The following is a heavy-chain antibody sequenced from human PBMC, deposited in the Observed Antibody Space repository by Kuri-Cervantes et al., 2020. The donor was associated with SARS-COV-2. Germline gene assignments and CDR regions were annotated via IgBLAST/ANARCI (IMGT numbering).Heavy chain of an antibody. CDR2: ISYDGSNK. CDR3: ARDHRIAVAALDY. D-gene: IGHD6-19*01. Sequence: GGSLRLSCAASGFTFSSYAMHWVRQAPGKGLEWVAVISYDGSNKYYADSVKGRFIISRDNSKNTLYLQMNSLRAEDTAVYYCARDHRIAVAALDYWGQGTLVTVSS. J-gene: IGHJ4*02. CDR1: GFTFSSYA. V-gene: IGHV3-30-3*01.